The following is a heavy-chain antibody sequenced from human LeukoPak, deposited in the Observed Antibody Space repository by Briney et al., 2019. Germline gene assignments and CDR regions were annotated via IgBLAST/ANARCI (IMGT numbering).Heavy chain of an antibody. D-gene: IGHD3-22*01. J-gene: IGHJ4*02. CDR1: GGSFSGYY. V-gene: IGHV4-34*01. CDR2: INHSGST. CDR3: ARGYYDSSGYYFDY. Sequence: PSDTLSLTCAVYGGSFSGYYWSWIRQPPGKGLEWIGEINHSGSTNYNSSLKSRVTISVDTSKNQFSMKLSSVTAADTAVYYCARGYYDSSGYYFDYWGQGTLVTVSS.